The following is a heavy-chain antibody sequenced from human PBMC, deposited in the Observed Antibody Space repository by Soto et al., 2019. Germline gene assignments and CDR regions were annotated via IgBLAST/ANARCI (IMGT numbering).Heavy chain of an antibody. J-gene: IGHJ4*02. CDR1: GFTFSGSA. CDR2: IRRRAKNYAT. Sequence: EVQLVDSGGDLVQHGGSLKLSCAASGFTFSGSAMHWVRQASGKGLEWVGHIRRRAKNYATVYAASVKGRFIISRDDSKNTAYLQMNSLKTDDTAVYYCTRTFGGSDYFSPDFDYWGQGTLVTVSS. D-gene: IGHD3-22*01. CDR3: TRTFGGSDYFSPDFDY. V-gene: IGHV3-73*02.